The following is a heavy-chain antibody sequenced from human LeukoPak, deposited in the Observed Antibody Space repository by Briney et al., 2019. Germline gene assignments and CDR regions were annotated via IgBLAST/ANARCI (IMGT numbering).Heavy chain of an antibody. CDR3: ARGYSSSWPHYYFDY. CDR1: GYTFTSYG. V-gene: IGHV1-18*01. J-gene: IGHJ4*02. D-gene: IGHD6-13*01. Sequence: ASVKVSCKASGYTFTSYGISGVRQAPGQGLEGMGWISAYNGNTNYAQKLQGRVTMTTDTSTSTAYMELRSLRSDDTAVYYCARGYSSSWPHYYFDYWGQGTLVTVSS. CDR2: ISAYNGNT.